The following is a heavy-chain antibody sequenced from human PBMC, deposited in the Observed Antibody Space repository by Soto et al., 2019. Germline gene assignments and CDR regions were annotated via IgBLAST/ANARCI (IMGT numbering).Heavy chain of an antibody. Sequence: GESLKISCKGSGYSFTSYWISWVRQMPGKGLEWMGRIDPSDSYTNYSPSFQGHVTISADKSISTAYLQWSSLKASDTAMYYCARRGYSGYDRFYYYYYYGMDVWGQGTTVTLSS. V-gene: IGHV5-10-1*01. CDR2: IDPSDSYT. CDR3: ARRGYSGYDRFYYYYYYGMDV. CDR1: GYSFTSYW. J-gene: IGHJ6*02. D-gene: IGHD5-12*01.